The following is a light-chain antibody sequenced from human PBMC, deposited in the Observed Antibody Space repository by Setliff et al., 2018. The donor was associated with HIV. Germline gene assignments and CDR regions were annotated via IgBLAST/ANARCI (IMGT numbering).Light chain of an antibody. V-gene: IGLV2-23*02. J-gene: IGLJ1*01. CDR1: SSDVGSYNL. CDR2: EVS. CDR3: CSYAGSSTYV. Sequence: QSALTQPASVSGSPGQSIIISCTGTSSDVGSYNLVSWYQQHPGKAPKLMIYEVSRRPSGVSNRFSGSKSGNTASLTISGLQAEDEADYYCCSYAGSSTYVFGTGTKVTVL.